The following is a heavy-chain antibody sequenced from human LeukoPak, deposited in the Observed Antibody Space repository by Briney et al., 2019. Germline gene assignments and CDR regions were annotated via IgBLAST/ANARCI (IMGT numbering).Heavy chain of an antibody. V-gene: IGHV3-23*01. CDR3: AKLSGFSSSKNYVDV. CDR1: GFAFDNYA. D-gene: IGHD6-13*01. J-gene: IGHJ6*03. Sequence: GGSLRLSCAASGFAFDNYAMTWVRQAPGKGLEWVPIISGSGGTTFYADSMKGRFTISRANSKNTLYLQMNSLRAEDTAVYYCAKLSGFSSSKNYVDVWGQGTTVTVSS. CDR2: ISGSGGTT.